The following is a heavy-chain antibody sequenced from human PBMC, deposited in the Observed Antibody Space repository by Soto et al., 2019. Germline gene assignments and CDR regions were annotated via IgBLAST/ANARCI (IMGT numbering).Heavy chain of an antibody. V-gene: IGHV3-9*01. CDR1: GFTFDDYA. D-gene: IGHD6-13*01. CDR3: SXDTLSVARSWYHRYYYYGMDV. J-gene: IGHJ6*02. CDR2: ISWNSGSI. Sequence: SLRLSCAASGFTFDDYAMHWVRQAPGKGLEWVSGISWNSGSIGYADSVKGRFTISRDNAKNSLYLQMNSLRAEDTALYYSSXDTLSVARSWYHRYYYYGMDVWGQGTTVTVSS.